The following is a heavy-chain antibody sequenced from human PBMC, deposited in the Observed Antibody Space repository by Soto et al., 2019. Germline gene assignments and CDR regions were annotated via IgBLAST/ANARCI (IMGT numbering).Heavy chain of an antibody. J-gene: IGHJ3*02. CDR1: GFSFSSYG. CDR3: ARAQYTGSYFDACDI. Sequence: QVHLVESGGGVVQPGRSLRLSCAASGFSFSSYGMHWVRQAPGKGLDWVAVIWYDGSNKYYADPVKGRFTISRDNSKNTLYLQMNRLRVEDTAVYYCARAQYTGSYFDACDIWGQGTMVTVSS. D-gene: IGHD1-26*01. V-gene: IGHV3-33*03. CDR2: IWYDGSNK.